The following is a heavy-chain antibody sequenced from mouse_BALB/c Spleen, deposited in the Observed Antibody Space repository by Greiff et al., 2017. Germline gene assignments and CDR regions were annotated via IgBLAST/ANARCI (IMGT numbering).Heavy chain of an antibody. Sequence: EVMLVESGGGLVKPGGSLKLSCAASGFTFSSYAMSWVRQSPEKRLEWVAEISSGGSYTYYPDTVTGRFTISRDNAKNTLYLEMSSLRSEDTAMYYCAREDGNYAFDYWGQGTTLTVSS. CDR3: AREDGNYAFDY. CDR2: ISSGGSYT. CDR1: GFTFSSYA. J-gene: IGHJ2*01. D-gene: IGHD2-1*01. V-gene: IGHV5-9-4*01.